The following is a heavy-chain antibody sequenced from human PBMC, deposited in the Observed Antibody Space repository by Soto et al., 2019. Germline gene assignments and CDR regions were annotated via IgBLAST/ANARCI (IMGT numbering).Heavy chain of an antibody. CDR3: ARDSRVVCSGTSCYLSL. CDR1: GGTFSSYT. J-gene: IGHJ6*04. D-gene: IGHD2-2*01. Sequence: QVQLVQSGAEVRKPGSSVKVSCKASGGTFSSYTINWVRQAPGQGLEWMGRIIPMLNITNYAQKFQGRATMTADKSTSTAYMELSSLRSEDTAIYYWARDSRVVCSGTSCYLSLWGKGTTVTVSS. CDR2: IIPMLNIT. V-gene: IGHV1-69*08.